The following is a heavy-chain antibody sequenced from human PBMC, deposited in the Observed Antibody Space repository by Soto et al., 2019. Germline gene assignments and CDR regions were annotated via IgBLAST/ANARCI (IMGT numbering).Heavy chain of an antibody. Sequence: PSETLSLTCAVYGGSFSGYYWSWIRQPPGKGLEWIGEINHSGSTNYNPSLKSRDTISVDTSKNQFSLKLSSVTAADTAVYYCARCKLIAAEFDYWGQGTLVTVSS. CDR2: INHSGST. CDR3: ARCKLIAAEFDY. J-gene: IGHJ4*02. CDR1: GGSFSGYY. D-gene: IGHD6-13*01. V-gene: IGHV4-34*01.